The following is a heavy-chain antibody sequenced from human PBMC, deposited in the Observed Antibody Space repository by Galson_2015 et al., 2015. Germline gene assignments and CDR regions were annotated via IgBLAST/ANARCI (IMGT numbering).Heavy chain of an antibody. V-gene: IGHV1-69*02. J-gene: IGHJ6*02. CDR3: ARQRYSSSSDGWDYYYYGMDV. CDR1: GGTFSSYT. CDR2: IIPTLGIA. D-gene: IGHD6-6*01. Sequence: SVKVSCKASGGTFSSYTISWVRQAPGQGLEWMGRIIPTLGIANYAQKFQGRVTITADKSTSTAYMELSSLRSEDTAVYYCARQRYSSSSDGWDYYYYGMDVWGQGTTVTVSS.